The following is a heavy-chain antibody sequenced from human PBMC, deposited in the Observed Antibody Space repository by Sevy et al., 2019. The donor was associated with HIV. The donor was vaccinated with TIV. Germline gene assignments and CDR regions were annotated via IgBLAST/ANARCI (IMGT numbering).Heavy chain of an antibody. V-gene: IGHV3-30*18. CDR2: ILHDGSYR. J-gene: IGHJ6*02. Sequence: GGCLRLSCAASGFTFSSYDMHWVRQAPGKGLERVAIILHDGSYREYVDSVRGRFTMSRDNSKNTMYLQMNGLSIEDTAVYYCAKNRLPGGSYFSRHGLDVWGRGTTVNVSS. D-gene: IGHD3-10*01. CDR1: GFTFSSYD. CDR3: AKNRLPGGSYFSRHGLDV.